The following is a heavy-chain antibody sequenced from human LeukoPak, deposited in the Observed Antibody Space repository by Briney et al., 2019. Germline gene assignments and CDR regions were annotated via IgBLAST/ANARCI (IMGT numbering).Heavy chain of an antibody. J-gene: IGHJ3*02. CDR2: INPSGGST. Sequence: ASVTVSCKASGYTFTSYYMHWVRQAPGQGLEWMGIINPSGGSTSYAQKFQGRVTMTRDTSTSTVYMELSSLRPEDTAVYYCARGQATVADAFDIWGQGTMVTVSS. CDR3: ARGQATVADAFDI. D-gene: IGHD4-23*01. CDR1: GYTFTSYY. V-gene: IGHV1-46*01.